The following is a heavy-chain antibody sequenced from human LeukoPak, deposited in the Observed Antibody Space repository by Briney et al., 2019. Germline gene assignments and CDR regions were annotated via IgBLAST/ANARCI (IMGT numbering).Heavy chain of an antibody. J-gene: IGHJ3*02. CDR2: IHDDGTTT. Sequence: GGSLRLSCAASGFTFSSHWMHWVRQAPGKGLVWVSRIHDDGTTTNYADSVKGRFTISRDNAKNTLYLQMNSLRAEDTAVCYCAIVYAVPDKRNALDMWGQGTMVTVSS. V-gene: IGHV3-74*01. CDR3: AIVYAVPDKRNALDM. D-gene: IGHD2-8*01. CDR1: GFTFSSHW.